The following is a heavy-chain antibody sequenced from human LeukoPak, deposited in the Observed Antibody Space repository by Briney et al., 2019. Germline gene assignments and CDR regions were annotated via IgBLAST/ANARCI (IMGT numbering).Heavy chain of an antibody. CDR3: ARAGYCSGGSCYSPRGGYYYYGMDV. CDR2: IIPIFGTA. Sequence: GASVKVSCKASGGTFSSYAISWVRQAPGQGLEWMGGIIPIFGTAKYAQKFQGRVTITADESTSTAYMELRRLRSEDTAVCYCARAGYCSGGSCYSPRGGYYYYGMDVWGQGTTVTVSS. D-gene: IGHD2-15*01. J-gene: IGHJ6*02. CDR1: GGTFSSYA. V-gene: IGHV1-69*13.